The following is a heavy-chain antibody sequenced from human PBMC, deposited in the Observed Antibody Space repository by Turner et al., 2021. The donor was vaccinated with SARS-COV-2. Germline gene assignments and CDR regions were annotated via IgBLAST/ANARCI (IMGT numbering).Heavy chain of an antibody. V-gene: IGHV4-39*01. D-gene: IGHD4-4*01. CDR1: GGSISSSSYY. J-gene: IGHJ6*03. CDR2: VYYRGNT. Sequence: QLQLQESGPGLLTPSETLSLTCSVSGGSISSSSYYWGWIRQPPGKGPEWIGSVYYRGNTYYNPSLESRVTISVDTSNNQFSLKLNSVTAADTAVYYCARVKSTVTTYYYYYMDVWGKGTTVTVSS. CDR3: ARVKSTVTTYYYYYMDV.